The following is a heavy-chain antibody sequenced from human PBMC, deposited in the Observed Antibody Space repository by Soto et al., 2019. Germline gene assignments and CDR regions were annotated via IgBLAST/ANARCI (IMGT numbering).Heavy chain of an antibody. J-gene: IGHJ6*02. V-gene: IGHV4-38-2*01. Sequence: SETLSLTCGVSGYSITSVHYWGWIRQPPGKGLEWIGIIHHSGSTYYSPSLKSQVNISIDTSRNRCSLKVTSVTAADTAVYYCARRIEPTTMKTGMDVWGQGTTVTVSS. CDR2: IHHSGST. CDR1: GYSITSVHY. CDR3: ARRIEPTTMKTGMDV.